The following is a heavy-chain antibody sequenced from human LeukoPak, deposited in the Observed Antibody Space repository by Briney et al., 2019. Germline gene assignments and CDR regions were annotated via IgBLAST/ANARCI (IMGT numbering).Heavy chain of an antibody. CDR1: GGSFSGYY. CDR2: INHSGST. J-gene: IGHJ3*02. V-gene: IGHV4-34*01. CDR3: ARGQRIARRIAAAGTQHHQGAFDI. Sequence: SETLSLTCAVYGGSFSGYYWSWIRQPPGKGLEWIGEINHSGSTNYNPSHKSRVTISVDTSKNQFSLKLSSVTAADTAVYYCARGQRIARRIAAAGTQHHQGAFDIWGQGTMVTVSS. D-gene: IGHD6-13*01.